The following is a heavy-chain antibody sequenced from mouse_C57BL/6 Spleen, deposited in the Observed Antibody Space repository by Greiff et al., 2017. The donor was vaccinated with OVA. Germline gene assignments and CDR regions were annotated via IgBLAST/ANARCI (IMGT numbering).Heavy chain of an antibody. CDR2: IYPGSGST. Sequence: QVQLQQSGAELVKPGASVKMSCKASGYTFTSYWITWVKQRPGQGLEWIGDIYPGSGSTNYNEKFKSKATLTVDTSSSTAYMQLSSLTSEDSAVYYCARYPYHYAMDYWGQGTSVTVSS. V-gene: IGHV1-55*01. J-gene: IGHJ4*01. CDR3: ARYPYHYAMDY. CDR1: GYTFTSYW.